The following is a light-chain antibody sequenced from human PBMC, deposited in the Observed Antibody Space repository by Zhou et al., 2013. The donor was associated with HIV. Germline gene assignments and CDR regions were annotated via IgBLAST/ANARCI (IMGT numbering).Light chain of an antibody. CDR2: GAS. CDR1: QSVSSSY. Sequence: EIVLTQSPGTLSLSPGERATLSCRASQSVSSSYLTWYQRKPGQAPRLLISGASSGASSIPARFRGSGSGTDFTLTISSLQPEDFVLYSCHQDYNSWTFGQGTKVEIK. J-gene: IGKJ1*01. CDR3: HQDYNSWT. V-gene: IGKV3D-7*01.